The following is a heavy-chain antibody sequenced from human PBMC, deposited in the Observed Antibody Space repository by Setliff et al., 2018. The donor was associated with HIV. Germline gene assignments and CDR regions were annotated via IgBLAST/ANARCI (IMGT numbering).Heavy chain of an antibody. J-gene: IGHJ4*02. V-gene: IGHV4-39*07. Sequence: SETLSLTCTVSGGSISSSSYYWGWIRQSPGKGLEWIGSFYHSGSTDYNPSLKSRVTISVDPSKNQFSLKMNSVTAADTAVYYCARASYSYDSTGYLYWGQGTLVTVSS. CDR2: FYHSGST. CDR1: GGSISSSSYY. D-gene: IGHD3-22*01. CDR3: ARASYSYDSTGYLY.